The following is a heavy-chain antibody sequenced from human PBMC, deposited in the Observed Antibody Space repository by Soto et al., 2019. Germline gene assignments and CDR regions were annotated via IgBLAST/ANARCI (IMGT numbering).Heavy chain of an antibody. V-gene: IGHV4-59*01. J-gene: IGHJ6*02. Sequence: SETLSLTCTVSGGSISSYYWSWIRQPPGKGLEWIGYIYYSGSTNYTPSLKSRVTISVDTSKNQFSLKLSSVTAADTAVYYCARARSSRSYYYGMDVWGQGTTVTVSS. CDR3: ARARSSRSYYYGMDV. D-gene: IGHD6-13*01. CDR2: IYYSGST. CDR1: GGSISSYY.